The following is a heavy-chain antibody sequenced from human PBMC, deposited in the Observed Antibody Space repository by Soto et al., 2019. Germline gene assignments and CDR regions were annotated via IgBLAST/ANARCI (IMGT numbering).Heavy chain of an antibody. D-gene: IGHD3-10*01. CDR1: GFTFSSYA. V-gene: IGHV3-23*01. CDR2: ISDSGSGT. J-gene: IGHJ3*02. Sequence: GGSLRLSCAASGFTFSSYAMSWVRQAPGKGLEWVSSISDSGSGTYYADSVRGRFTISRDNSKNTLPLQMNSLRAGDTAVYYYAKGERFGEFLFYHDLFDIWGQGTMVTVSS. CDR3: AKGERFGEFLFYHDLFDI.